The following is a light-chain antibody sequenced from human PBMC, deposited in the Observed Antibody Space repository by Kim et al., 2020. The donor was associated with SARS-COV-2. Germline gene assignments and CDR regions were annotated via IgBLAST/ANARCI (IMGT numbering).Light chain of an antibody. CDR3: QHLG. V-gene: IGKV1-33*01. Sequence: DIQMTQSPSSLSASVGDRVTITCQASQDISNYLNWYQQKPGKAPKLLIYDASNLETGVPSRFSGSGSGTDFTFTISSLQPEDIATYYCQHLGFGGGTKVDIK. CDR1: QDISNY. CDR2: DAS. J-gene: IGKJ4*01.